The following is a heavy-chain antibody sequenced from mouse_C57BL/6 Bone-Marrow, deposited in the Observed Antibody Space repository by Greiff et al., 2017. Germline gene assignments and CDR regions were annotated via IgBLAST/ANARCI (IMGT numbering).Heavy chain of an antibody. V-gene: IGHV1-55*01. CDR2: IYPGSGST. Sequence: VKQRPGQGLEWIGDIYPGSGSTNYNEKFKSKATLTVDTSSSTAYMQLSSLTSEDSAVYYCARKITTVVAEGFAYWGQGTLVTVSA. D-gene: IGHD1-1*01. J-gene: IGHJ3*01. CDR3: ARKITTVVAEGFAY.